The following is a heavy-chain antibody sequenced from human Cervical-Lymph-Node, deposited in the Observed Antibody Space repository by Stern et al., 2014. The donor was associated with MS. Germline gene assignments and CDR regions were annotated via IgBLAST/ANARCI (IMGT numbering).Heavy chain of an antibody. CDR3: ASATSVTVGAMDA. CDR2: IIPILGTA. V-gene: IGHV1-69*01. D-gene: IGHD4-17*01. J-gene: IGHJ6*02. Sequence: QVQLVQSGAEVKKPGSSVKVSCKASGGTFSTYAINWVRQAPGQGLEWMGGIIPILGTANYAQKFQGRVSITADDATSTAYMELSSLRSEDTAMYYCASATSVTVGAMDAWGQGTAVTVSS. CDR1: GGTFSTYA.